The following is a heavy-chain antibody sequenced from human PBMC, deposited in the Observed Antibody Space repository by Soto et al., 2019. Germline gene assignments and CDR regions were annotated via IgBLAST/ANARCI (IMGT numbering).Heavy chain of an antibody. V-gene: IGHV4-59*12. CDR3: ARAGYYYGSGSGAFDI. J-gene: IGHJ3*02. CDR1: GGSISSYY. D-gene: IGHD3-10*01. Sequence: SETLSLTCTVSGGSISSYYWSWIRQPPGKGLEWIGYIYYSGSTNYNPSLKSRVTISVDTSKNQFSLKLSSVTAADTAVYYCARAGYYYGSGSGAFDIWGQGTMVTVSS. CDR2: IYYSGST.